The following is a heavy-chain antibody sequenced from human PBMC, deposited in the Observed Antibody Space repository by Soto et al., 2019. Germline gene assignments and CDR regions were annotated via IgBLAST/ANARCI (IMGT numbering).Heavy chain of an antibody. CDR3: ATSYYDILTGYPGTFDY. CDR1: GFTFCSYG. V-gene: IGHV3-33*01. J-gene: IGHJ4*02. Sequence: GGSLRLSCAASGFTFCSYGMHWVRQAPGKGLEWVAVIWYDGSNKYYADSVKGRFTISRDNSKNTLYLQMNSLRAEDTAVYYCATSYYDILTGYPGTFDYWGQGTLVTVSS. D-gene: IGHD3-9*01. CDR2: IWYDGSNK.